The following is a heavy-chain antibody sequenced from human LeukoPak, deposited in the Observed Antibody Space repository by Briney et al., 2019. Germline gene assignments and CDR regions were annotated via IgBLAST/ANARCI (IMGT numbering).Heavy chain of an antibody. CDR2: IYYSGST. D-gene: IGHD1-26*01. Sequence: SETLSLTCTVSGGSISNGDHYWSWIRQHPGKGLEWIGHIYYSGSTYYNPSLKSRGIISVETSKNQFSLKLSSVTAADTAVYYCARDNPSIPDRPIWEHQSTDAFDIWGQGTMVTVSS. J-gene: IGHJ3*02. V-gene: IGHV4-31*03. CDR3: ARDNPSIPDRPIWEHQSTDAFDI. CDR1: GGSISNGDHY.